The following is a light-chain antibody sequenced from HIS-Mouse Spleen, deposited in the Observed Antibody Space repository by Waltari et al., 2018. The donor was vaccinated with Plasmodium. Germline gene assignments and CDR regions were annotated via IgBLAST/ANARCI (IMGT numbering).Light chain of an antibody. CDR3: CSYAGSSTNWV. Sequence: QSALTQPASVSGSPGQSITISCTGPSSDVGSYNIVSWYQQHPGKAPKLMIYEGSKRPSGVSNRFSGSKSGNTASLTISGLQAEDEADYYCCSYAGSSTNWVFGGGTKLTVL. CDR1: SSDVGSYNI. CDR2: EGS. J-gene: IGLJ3*02. V-gene: IGLV2-23*01.